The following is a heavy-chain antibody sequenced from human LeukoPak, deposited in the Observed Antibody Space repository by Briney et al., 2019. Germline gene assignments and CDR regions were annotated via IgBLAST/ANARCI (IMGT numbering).Heavy chain of an antibody. CDR1: GFTFSSYG. CDR3: AKDYYDSSGGAFDI. Sequence: GGSLRLSCAASGFTFSSYGMHWVRQAPGKGLEWVAVISYDGSNKYYADSVKGRFTISRDNSKNTLYLQMNSLRAEDTAVYYCAKDYYDSSGGAFDIWGQGTMVTVPS. D-gene: IGHD3-22*01. CDR2: ISYDGSNK. J-gene: IGHJ3*02. V-gene: IGHV3-30*18.